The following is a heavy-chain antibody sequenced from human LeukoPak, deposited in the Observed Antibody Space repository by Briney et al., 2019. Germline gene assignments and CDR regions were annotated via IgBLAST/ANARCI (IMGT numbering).Heavy chain of an antibody. Sequence: ASVKVSCKASGYTFTSYDINWVRQAPGQGLEWMGWMDPNSGNTGYAQKFQGRVTITRNTSISTAYMELSSLRSGDTAVYYCARGGLTLYYYYYYMDVWGKGTTVTVSS. CDR2: MDPNSGNT. V-gene: IGHV1-8*03. CDR1: GYTFTSYD. D-gene: IGHD3-9*01. CDR3: ARGGLTLYYYYYYMDV. J-gene: IGHJ6*03.